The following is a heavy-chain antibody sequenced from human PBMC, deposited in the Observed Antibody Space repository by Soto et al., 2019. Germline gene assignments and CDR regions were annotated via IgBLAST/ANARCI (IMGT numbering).Heavy chain of an antibody. CDR3: ARSMYSTSAQLYYGMDV. CDR2: MYHSGIT. J-gene: IGHJ6*02. CDR1: GYSIRSGYF. V-gene: IGHV4-38-2*01. D-gene: IGHD6-6*01. Sequence: SETLSLTCAVSGYSIRSGYFWGWIRQPPGKGLEWIGSMYHSGITYYNLSLKSRVTISVDTSKNQLSLKLSSATAADTAVYYCARSMYSTSAQLYYGMDVGPRDHGHRLL.